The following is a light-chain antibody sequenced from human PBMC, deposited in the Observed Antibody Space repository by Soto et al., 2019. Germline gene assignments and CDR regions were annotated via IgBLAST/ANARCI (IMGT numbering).Light chain of an antibody. CDR3: QQRSNWPPGLT. Sequence: EIVLTQSPATLSLSPGEGATLSCRASQSVSSYLAWYQQKPGQAPRLLIYDASNRATGIPARFSGSGSGTDFTLTISSLEPEDFVVYYCQQRSNWPPGLTFGGGTKVEIK. CDR2: DAS. V-gene: IGKV3-11*01. J-gene: IGKJ4*01. CDR1: QSVSSY.